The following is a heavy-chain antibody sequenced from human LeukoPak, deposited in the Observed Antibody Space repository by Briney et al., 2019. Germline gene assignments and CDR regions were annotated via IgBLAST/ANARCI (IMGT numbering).Heavy chain of an antibody. CDR3: ARERERFLNL. V-gene: IGHV3-30*04. Sequence: GGSLRLSCAASGFTFSSFGVHWVRQAPGKGLEWVAVISYDGSNKYYAGSVKGRFTISRDNSKNTLYLEMNSLRAEVTAVYYCARERERFLNLWGQGTLVTVSS. J-gene: IGHJ5*02. CDR2: ISYDGSNK. CDR1: GFTFSSFG. D-gene: IGHD3-3*01.